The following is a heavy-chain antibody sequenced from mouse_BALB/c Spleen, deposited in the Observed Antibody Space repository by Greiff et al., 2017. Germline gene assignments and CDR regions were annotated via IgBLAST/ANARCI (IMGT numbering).Heavy chain of an antibody. CDR3: ARYGSSGYVYWFAY. D-gene: IGHD3-1*01. V-gene: IGHV1S126*01. Sequence: QVQLQQSGPQLVRPGASVKISCKASGYSFTSYWMHWVKQRPGQGLEWIGMIDPSDSETRLNQKFKDKATLTVDKSSSTAYMQLSSPTPEDSAVYYCARYGSSGYVYWFAYWGQGTLVTVSA. J-gene: IGHJ3*01. CDR1: GYSFTSYW. CDR2: IDPSDSET.